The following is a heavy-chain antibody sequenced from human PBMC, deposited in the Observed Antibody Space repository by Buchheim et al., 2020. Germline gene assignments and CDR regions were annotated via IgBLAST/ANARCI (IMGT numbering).Heavy chain of an antibody. CDR2: IYYSGST. J-gene: IGHJ6*03. CDR1: GGSISSGGYY. Sequence: QVQLQESGPGLVKPSQTLSLTCTVSGGSISSGGYYWSWIRQHPGKGLEWIGYIYYSGSTYYNPSLKSRVTISVDTSKNQFSLKLSSVTAADTAVYYCARGYYDSSGYYYLSYYYYYIDDWGKGTT. V-gene: IGHV4-31*03. CDR3: ARGYYDSSGYYYLSYYYYYIDD. D-gene: IGHD3-22*01.